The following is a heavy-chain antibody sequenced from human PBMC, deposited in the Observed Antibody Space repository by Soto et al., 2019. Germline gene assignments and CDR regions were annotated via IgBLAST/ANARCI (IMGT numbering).Heavy chain of an antibody. CDR2: IIPIFGTA. CDR1: GGTFSSYA. J-gene: IGHJ5*02. Sequence: QVQLVQSGAEVKKPGSSVKVSCKASGGTFSSYAISWVRQAPGQGLEWMGGIIPIFGTANYAQKFQGRVTIPANKSTSTAYMELSSLRSEDTAVYYCARDGTRLQYFDWLGPALTWFAPWGPETLVTVSS. CDR3: ARDGTRLQYFDWLGPALTWFAP. V-gene: IGHV1-69*06. D-gene: IGHD3-9*01.